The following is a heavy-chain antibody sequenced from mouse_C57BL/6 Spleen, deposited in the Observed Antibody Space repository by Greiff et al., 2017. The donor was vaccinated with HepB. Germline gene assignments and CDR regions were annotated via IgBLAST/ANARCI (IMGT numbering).Heavy chain of an antibody. D-gene: IGHD1-1*01. V-gene: IGHV1-64*01. Sequence: QVQLQQPGAELVKPGASVKLSCKASGYTFTSYWMHWVKQRPGQGLEWIGMIHPNSGSTNYNEKFKSKATLTVDKSSSTAYMQLSSLTSEDSAVYYCARSLTTVPVRWYFDVWGTGTTVTVSS. J-gene: IGHJ1*03. CDR2: IHPNSGST. CDR3: ARSLTTVPVRWYFDV. CDR1: GYTFTSYW.